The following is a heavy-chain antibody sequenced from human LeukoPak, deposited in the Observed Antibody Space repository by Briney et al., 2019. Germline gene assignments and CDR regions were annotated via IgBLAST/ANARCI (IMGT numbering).Heavy chain of an antibody. CDR1: GFTFSNYW. J-gene: IGHJ5*02. CDR3: ARGVNGDSRFDP. CDR2: INGDGTVT. V-gene: IGHV3-74*01. Sequence: PGRTLRLSCAVSGFTFSNYWMHWVRQAPEKGLVWVSRINGDGTVTFYADSVKGRFTISRDNAKNTLFLQMNSMRAEDTAVYYCARGVNGDSRFDPWGQGTLVTVSS. D-gene: IGHD4-17*01.